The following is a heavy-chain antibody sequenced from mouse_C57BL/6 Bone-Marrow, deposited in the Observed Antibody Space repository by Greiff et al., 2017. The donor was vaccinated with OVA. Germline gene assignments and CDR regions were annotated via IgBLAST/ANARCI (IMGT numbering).Heavy chain of an antibody. CDR3: TRRLRFLYYVDY. J-gene: IGHJ2*01. D-gene: IGHD1-1*01. V-gene: IGHV1-15*01. Sequence: QVQLQQSGAELVRPGASVTLSCKASGYTFTDYEMHWVKQTPVHGLEWIGAIDPETGGTAYNQKFKGKAILTADKSSSTAYMELRSLTSEDSAVYYCTRRLRFLYYVDYWGQGTTLTVSS. CDR1: GYTFTDYE. CDR2: IDPETGGT.